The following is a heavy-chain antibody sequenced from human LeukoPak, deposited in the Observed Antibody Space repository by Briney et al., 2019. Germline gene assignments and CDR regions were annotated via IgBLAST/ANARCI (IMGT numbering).Heavy chain of an antibody. Sequence: ASVKVSCKASGYTFSGYYMHWVRQAPGQGLEWMGWINPNSGGTNYAQKFQGRVTMTRDTSISTAYMELSRLRSDDTAVYYCARDGLYCSGDSCCPYYFDSWGQGTLVTVSS. CDR2: INPNSGGT. V-gene: IGHV1-2*02. D-gene: IGHD2-15*01. CDR3: ARDGLYCSGDSCCPYYFDS. CDR1: GYTFSGYY. J-gene: IGHJ4*02.